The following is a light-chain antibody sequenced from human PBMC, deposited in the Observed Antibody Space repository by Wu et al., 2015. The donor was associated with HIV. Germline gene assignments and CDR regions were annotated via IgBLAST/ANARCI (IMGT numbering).Light chain of an antibody. CDR2: GAS. V-gene: IGKV3-15*01. Sequence: EIVMTQSPATLSVSPGERATLSCRASQSVGSSLAWYQHKPGQAPRLLIYGASTRATGIPARFSGSGSGAEFTLTINSMQSEDFAVYYCQQYNKWPPWTFGQGTKVEIK. J-gene: IGKJ1*01. CDR1: QSVGSS. CDR3: QQYNKWPPWT.